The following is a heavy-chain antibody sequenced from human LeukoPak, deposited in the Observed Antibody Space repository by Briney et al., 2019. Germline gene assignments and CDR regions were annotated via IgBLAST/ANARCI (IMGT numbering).Heavy chain of an antibody. CDR2: IYYSWST. V-gene: IGHV4-59*08. Sequence: SDTLSLTCTVSGGSISRYYWSWIRQPPGKGLEGIGYIYYSWSTNYNPSLKRRVTISVDTSKNQFSLKLSAVTAADTGGYYCARRDTSGHLGYWGQGTTVTVSS. CDR3: ARRDTSGHLGY. J-gene: IGHJ6*02. CDR1: GGSISRYY. D-gene: IGHD3-22*01.